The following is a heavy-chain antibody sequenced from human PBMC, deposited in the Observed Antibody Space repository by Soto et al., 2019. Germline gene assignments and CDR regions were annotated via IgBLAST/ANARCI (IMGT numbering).Heavy chain of an antibody. Sequence: EVQLLESGGGLVQPGGSLRLSCAASGFTFSNYAMSWVRQAPGKGLEWVSSISKSGGGTYYADSVKGRFTISRDNSKNTLYLHMNSLKAEYTAVYSCAKTSSLFDYWGQGTLVTVSS. D-gene: IGHD6-13*01. V-gene: IGHV3-23*01. CDR1: GFTFSNYA. CDR3: AKTSSLFDY. J-gene: IGHJ4*02. CDR2: ISKSGGGT.